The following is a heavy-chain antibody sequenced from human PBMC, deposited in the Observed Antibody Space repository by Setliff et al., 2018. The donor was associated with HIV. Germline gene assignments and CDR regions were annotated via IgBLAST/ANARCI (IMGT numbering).Heavy chain of an antibody. CDR2: IYYSGSI. J-gene: IGHJ6*02. CDR3: ARERGGGYNYGRGMDV. D-gene: IGHD5-18*01. Sequence: KTSETLSLTCTVSGGSISSSSYYWGCIRQPPGMGLEWIGSIYYSGSIYYNPSLKSRVTISVDTSKNQFSLKLSSVTAADTAVYYCARERGGGYNYGRGMDVWGQGTTVTVSS. V-gene: IGHV4-39*07. CDR1: GGSISSSSYY.